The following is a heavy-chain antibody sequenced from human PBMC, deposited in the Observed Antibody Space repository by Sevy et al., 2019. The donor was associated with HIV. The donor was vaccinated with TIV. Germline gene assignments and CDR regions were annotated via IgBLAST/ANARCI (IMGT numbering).Heavy chain of an antibody. V-gene: IGHV3-23*01. D-gene: IGHD2-2*01. J-gene: IGHJ6*02. CDR2: ISAGGTTT. CDR1: GFIFSNYP. Sequence: GESLKISCAASGFIFSNYPMSWVRHSPGKGLEWVSDISAGGTTTYYANSVEGRFTISRDNSKNTVSLQMNSLGAEDTYIYYCAKRYCSTITCYDDDFWNPYCFYGLDVWGQGISVTVSS. CDR3: AKRYCSTITCYDDDFWNPYCFYGLDV.